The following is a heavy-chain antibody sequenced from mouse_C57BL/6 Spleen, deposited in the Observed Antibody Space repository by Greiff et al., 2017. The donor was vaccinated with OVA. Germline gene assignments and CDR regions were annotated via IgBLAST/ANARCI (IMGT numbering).Heavy chain of an antibody. J-gene: IGHJ3*01. CDR3: ARNDYDVWFAY. CDR1: GYAFSSSW. V-gene: IGHV1-82*01. CDR2: IYPGDGDT. D-gene: IGHD2-4*01. Sequence: VQLQQSGPELVKPGASVKISCKASGYAFSSSWMNWVKQRPGKGLEWIGRIYPGDGDTNYNGKSKGKATLTADKSSSTAYMQLSSLTSEDSAVYFCARNDYDVWFAYGGQGTLVTVSA.